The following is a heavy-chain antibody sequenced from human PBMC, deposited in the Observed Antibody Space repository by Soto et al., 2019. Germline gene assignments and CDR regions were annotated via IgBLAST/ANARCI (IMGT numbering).Heavy chain of an antibody. CDR2: IYYSGST. D-gene: IGHD1-1*01. V-gene: IGHV4-59*01. CDR1: GGSISSYY. Sequence: PSETLSLTCTVSGGSISSYYWSWIRQPPGKGLEWIGYIYYSGSTNYNPSLKSRVTISVDTSKNQFSLKLSSVTVADTVVYYCARVERGTATTVVDAFDIWGPGTMVTVSS. CDR3: ARVERGTATTVVDAFDI. J-gene: IGHJ3*02.